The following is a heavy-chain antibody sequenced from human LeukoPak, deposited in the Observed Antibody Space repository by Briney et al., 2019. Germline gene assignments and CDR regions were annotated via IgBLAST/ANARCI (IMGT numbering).Heavy chain of an antibody. D-gene: IGHD1-1*01. J-gene: IGHJ3*01. CDR1: GGSFSGYF. V-gene: IGHV4-34*01. CDR3: AKWNEPLKAFDV. Sequence: SETLSLTCAVYGGSFSGYFWSWIRQPPGKGLEWIGEVNYNGSNYNPSLQSRVTTSVDTSKNQFSLRLSFVTAADTAMYYCAKWNEPLKAFDVWGQGTMVTVSS. CDR2: VNYNGS.